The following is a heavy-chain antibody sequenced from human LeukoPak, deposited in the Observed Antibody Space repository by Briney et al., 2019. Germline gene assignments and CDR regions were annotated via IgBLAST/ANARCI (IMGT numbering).Heavy chain of an antibody. J-gene: IGHJ4*01. CDR2: INSDGSST. CDR3: ARAEYYYDGSGYVHFDY. CDR1: GFTFSSYW. D-gene: IGHD3-22*01. V-gene: IGHV3-74*01. Sequence: GGSLRLSCAASGFTFSSYWMHWVRQAPGKGLVWVSRINSDGSSTSYADSVKGRFTISRDNAKNTLYLQMNSLRAEDTAVYYCARAEYYYDGSGYVHFDYWGQEPWSPSPQ.